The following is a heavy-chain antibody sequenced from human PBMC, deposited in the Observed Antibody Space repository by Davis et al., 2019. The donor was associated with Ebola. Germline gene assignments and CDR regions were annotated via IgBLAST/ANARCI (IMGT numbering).Heavy chain of an antibody. V-gene: IGHV1-69*06. J-gene: IGHJ6*02. CDR3: ARDKSNYPYYYYGMDV. CDR2: IIPIFGTA. CDR1: GGTFSSYA. Sequence: SVKVSCKASGGTFSSYAISWVRQAPGQGLEWMGGIIPIFGTANYAQKFQGRVTITADKSTSTAYMELSSLRSEDTAVYYCARDKSNYPYYYYGMDVWGQGTTVTVSS. D-gene: IGHD4-11*01.